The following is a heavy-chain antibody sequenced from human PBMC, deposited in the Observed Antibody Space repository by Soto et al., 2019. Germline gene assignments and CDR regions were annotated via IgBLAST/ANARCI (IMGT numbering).Heavy chain of an antibody. CDR1: GGSINRNSYY. V-gene: IGHV4-39*01. J-gene: IGHJ4*02. D-gene: IGHD6-19*01. CDR2: VHYSGNT. CDR3: AAYSTGYRYFFDY. Sequence: QLQLQESGPGLVKPSGTLSLTCTVSGGSINRNSYYWGWIRQPPGKGLEWIGNVHYSGNTYYNPSLKSRVTISVDTSMTQFSLRLSSVTAADAAVYYCAAYSTGYRYFFDYWGQGTLVTVSS.